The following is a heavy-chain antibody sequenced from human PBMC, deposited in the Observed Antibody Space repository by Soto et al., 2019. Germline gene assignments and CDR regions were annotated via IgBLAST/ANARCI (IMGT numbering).Heavy chain of an antibody. V-gene: IGHV3-73*01. Sequence: EVQVVESGGGLVQPGGSLKLSCAASGFTFSGSAMHWVRQASGKGLEWVGRIRSKANSYATAYAASVKGRFTISRDDSKNTAYLQINSRKTEDTAVYYCTSLSTVTQVFDYWGQGTLVTVSS. CDR3: TSLSTVTQVFDY. J-gene: IGHJ4*02. CDR2: IRSKANSYAT. CDR1: GFTFSGSA. D-gene: IGHD4-17*01.